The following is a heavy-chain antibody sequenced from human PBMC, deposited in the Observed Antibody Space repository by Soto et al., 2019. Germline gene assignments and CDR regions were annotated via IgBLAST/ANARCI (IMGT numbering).Heavy chain of an antibody. CDR1: AYTFTSYG. V-gene: IGHV1-18*01. CDR3: ARVGNTIRYFDWFLFNP. J-gene: IGHJ5*02. CDR2: ISAYNGNT. Sequence: ASVKVSCKASAYTFTSYGISWVRQAPGQGLEWMGWISAYNGNTNYAQKLQGRVTMTTDTSTSTAYMELGSLRSDDTAVYYCARVGNTIRYFDWFLFNPWGQGALVTVSA. D-gene: IGHD3-9*01.